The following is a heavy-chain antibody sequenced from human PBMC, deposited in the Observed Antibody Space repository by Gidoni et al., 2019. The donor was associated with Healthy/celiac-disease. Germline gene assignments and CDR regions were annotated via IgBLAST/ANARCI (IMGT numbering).Heavy chain of an antibody. CDR1: GYTVTGDY. Sequence: QVQLVQSGAEVKKPGASVKVSCKASGYTVTGDYMHWGRQAPGQGLEWMGWINPTSGGTNYAPKFPGRVTMTRDTSISTAYMELSRLRSDDTAVYYCARVSDWNRLYYYYGMDVWGQGTTVTVSS. J-gene: IGHJ6*02. CDR3: ARVSDWNRLYYYYGMDV. V-gene: IGHV1-2*02. D-gene: IGHD1-1*01. CDR2: INPTSGGT.